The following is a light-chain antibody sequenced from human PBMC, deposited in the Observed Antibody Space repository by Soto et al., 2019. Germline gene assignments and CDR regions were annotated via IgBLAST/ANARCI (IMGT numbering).Light chain of an antibody. V-gene: IGLV2-14*01. Sequence: QSALTQPPSASGSPGQSVTISCTGTSSDIGGYKFVSWYQQHPGKAPKLIIYEVNNRPSGISNRFSGSKSGNTASLTISGLQAEDEADYYCSSYISTNTLGFGGGTKVTVL. CDR1: SSDIGGYKF. CDR3: SSYISTNTLG. CDR2: EVN. J-gene: IGLJ3*02.